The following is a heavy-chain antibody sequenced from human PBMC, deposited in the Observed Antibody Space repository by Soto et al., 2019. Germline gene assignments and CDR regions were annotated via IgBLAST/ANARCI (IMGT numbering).Heavy chain of an antibody. J-gene: IGHJ3*02. V-gene: IGHV1-69*04. D-gene: IGHD2-15*01. CDR3: ARDLGYCSGGSCYSDDAFDI. CDR2: IIPILGIA. Sequence: SVKVSCTASGGTFSSYTISWVRQAPGQGLEWMGRIIPILGIANYAQKFQGRVTITADKSTSTAYMELSSLRSEGTAVYYCARDLGYCSGGSCYSDDAFDIWGQGTMVTVSS. CDR1: GGTFSSYT.